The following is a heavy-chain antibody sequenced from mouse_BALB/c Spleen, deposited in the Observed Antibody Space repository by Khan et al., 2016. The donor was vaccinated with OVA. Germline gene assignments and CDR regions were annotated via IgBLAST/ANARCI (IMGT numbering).Heavy chain of an antibody. J-gene: IGHJ2*01. D-gene: IGHD2-14*01. CDR2: IYPYNDDT. V-gene: IGHV1S136*01. Sequence: EVQLQESGPELVKPGASVKMSCKASGYTFTSYVIHWVKQKPGQGLEWIGYIYPYNDDTKSNEKFKGKATLTSDKSSSTAYMELRSLTSEDSAVYYCARKDRYDVYFDYWGQGTTLTVSS. CDR3: ARKDRYDVYFDY. CDR1: GYTFTSYV.